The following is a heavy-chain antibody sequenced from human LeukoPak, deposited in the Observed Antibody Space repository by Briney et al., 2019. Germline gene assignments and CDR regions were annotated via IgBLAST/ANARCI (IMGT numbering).Heavy chain of an antibody. D-gene: IGHD5-12*01. CDR1: GFTFSSYS. Sequence: GGSLRLSCAASGFTFSSYSMNWVRQAPGKGLEWVSSISSSSSYIYYADSVKGRFTISRDNAKNSLYLQMNSLRAEDTAVYYCARDRRGYSGNYFDYWGQGTLVTVTS. CDR2: ISSSSSYI. J-gene: IGHJ4*02. CDR3: ARDRRGYSGNYFDY. V-gene: IGHV3-21*01.